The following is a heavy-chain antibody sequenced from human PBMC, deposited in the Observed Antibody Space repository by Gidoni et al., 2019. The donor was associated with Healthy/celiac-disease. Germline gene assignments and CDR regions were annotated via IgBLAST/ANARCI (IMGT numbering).Heavy chain of an antibody. Sequence: QVQLQQWDAGLLKPSETLSLTCAVYGGSFSGYYWSWIRQPPGKGLEWIGEINHSGSTNYNTSLKSRVTISVDTSKNQFSLKLSSVTAADTAVYYCARGNKAYCGGDCYRHDYWGQGTLVTVSS. J-gene: IGHJ4*02. CDR3: ARGNKAYCGGDCYRHDY. CDR1: GGSFSGYY. CDR2: INHSGST. V-gene: IGHV4-34*01. D-gene: IGHD2-21*02.